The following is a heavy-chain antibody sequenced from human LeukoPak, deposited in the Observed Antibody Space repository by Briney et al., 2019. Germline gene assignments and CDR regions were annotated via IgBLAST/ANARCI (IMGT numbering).Heavy chain of an antibody. CDR3: ATGTPYCSSTSCYSSYGMDV. CDR1: TSG. J-gene: IGHJ6*02. CDR2: IGSYEGDT. V-gene: IGHV1-18*01. Sequence: ASVKVSCKATSGISWVRQAPGQGLEWMGWIGSYEGDTYYAQKFQGRVTMTEDTSTDTAYMELSSLRSEDTAVYYCATGTPYCSSTSCYSSYGMDVWGQGTTVTVSS. D-gene: IGHD2-2*02.